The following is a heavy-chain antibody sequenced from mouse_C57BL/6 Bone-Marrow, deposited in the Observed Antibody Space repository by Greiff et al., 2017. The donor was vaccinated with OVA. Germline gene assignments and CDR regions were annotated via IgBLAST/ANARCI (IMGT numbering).Heavy chain of an antibody. Sequence: EVQRVESGGGLVQPGGSLKLSCAASGFTFSDYGMAWVRQAPRKGPEWVAFISNLAYSIYYADTVTGRFTISRENAKNTLYLEMSSLRSEDTAMYYCARMGVYYGSSYHWYFDVWGTGTTVTVSS. D-gene: IGHD1-1*01. CDR2: ISNLAYSI. V-gene: IGHV5-15*01. J-gene: IGHJ1*03. CDR1: GFTFSDYG. CDR3: ARMGVYYGSSYHWYFDV.